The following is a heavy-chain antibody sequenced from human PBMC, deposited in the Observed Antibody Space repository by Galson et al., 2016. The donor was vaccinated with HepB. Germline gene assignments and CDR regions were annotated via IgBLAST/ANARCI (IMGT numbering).Heavy chain of an antibody. CDR3: ARTRSGDGFSLWTVDY. V-gene: IGHV2-70*11. Sequence: PALVKPTQTLTLTCTFSGFSLSTSDMCVNWILQPPGKDLEWLARLDWDDDKYYSTYLKTRLTISKDTSKNPAVLTMTNIDPVDTVTYYCARTRSGDGFSLWTVDYWGQGALVTVSS. CDR1: GFSLSTSDMC. D-gene: IGHD5-24*01. CDR2: LDWDDDK. J-gene: IGHJ4*02.